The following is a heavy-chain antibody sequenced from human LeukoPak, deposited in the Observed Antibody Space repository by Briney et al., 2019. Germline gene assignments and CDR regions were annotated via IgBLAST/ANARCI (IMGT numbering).Heavy chain of an antibody. D-gene: IGHD5-24*01. Sequence: GGSLRLSCAASGFTFSAYGMEWVRQAPGKGLDWVAAIWSDASNKYYADSVKGRFTISRDNSKNTLYLQMNSLRDGDTAVYYCARGAETATLPDYWGQGALVTVS. CDR2: IWSDASNK. CDR3: ARGAETATLPDY. CDR1: GFTFSAYG. J-gene: IGHJ4*02. V-gene: IGHV3-33*01.